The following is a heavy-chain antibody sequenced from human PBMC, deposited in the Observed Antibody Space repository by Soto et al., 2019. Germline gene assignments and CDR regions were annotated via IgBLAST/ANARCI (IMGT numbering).Heavy chain of an antibody. Sequence: QVQLQESGPGLVKPSETLSLTCTVSGGSISSGGYYWTWIRQHPGKGLEWIGYFYYSGSTYYNPSLKSRVTISVDTSKNQFSLKLSSVTAADTAVYYCARPTTLADTFDIWGQGTMVTVSS. CDR2: FYYSGST. D-gene: IGHD4-4*01. CDR3: ARPTTLADTFDI. J-gene: IGHJ3*02. V-gene: IGHV4-31*03. CDR1: GGSISSGGYY.